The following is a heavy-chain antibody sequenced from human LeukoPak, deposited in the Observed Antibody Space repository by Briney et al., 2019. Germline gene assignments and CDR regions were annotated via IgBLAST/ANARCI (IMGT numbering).Heavy chain of an antibody. J-gene: IGHJ4*02. CDR1: GFTFSSYS. Sequence: GGSLRLSCAASGFTFSSYSMNWVRQAPGKGLEWVSSISSSSSYIYYADSVKGRFTISRDNATNSLYLQMNSLRAEDTAVYYCAGCSGGSCYPSKIDYWGQGTLVTVSS. V-gene: IGHV3-21*01. D-gene: IGHD2-15*01. CDR2: ISSSSSYI. CDR3: AGCSGGSCYPSKIDY.